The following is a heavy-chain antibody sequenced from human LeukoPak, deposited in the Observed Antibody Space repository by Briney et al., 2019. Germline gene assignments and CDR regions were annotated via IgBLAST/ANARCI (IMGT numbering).Heavy chain of an antibody. CDR1: GYSFTSYW. V-gene: IGHV5-51*01. D-gene: IGHD3-10*01. CDR2: IYPGDSDT. CDR3: ARTSITMVRGVGNWSDP. Sequence: PGESLRISCKGSGYSFTSYWIGWVRQMPGKGLEWMGIIYPGDSDTRYSPSFQGQVTISADKSISTAYLQWSSLKASDTAMYYCARTSITMVRGVGNWSDPWGQGTLVTVSS. J-gene: IGHJ5*02.